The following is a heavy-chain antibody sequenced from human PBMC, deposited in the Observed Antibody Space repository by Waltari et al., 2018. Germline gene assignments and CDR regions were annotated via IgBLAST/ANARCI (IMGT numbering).Heavy chain of an antibody. CDR3: ASARTTSATTYYYGMDV. Sequence: QVQLVQSGAEVKKPGSSVKVSCKASGGTFSRYAISWVRQAPGQGLEWMGGIIPIFGTANYAQKFQGRVTITTDESTSTAYMELSSLRSEDTAVYYCASARTTSATTYYYGMDVWGQGTTVTVSS. CDR2: IIPIFGTA. D-gene: IGHD1-26*01. CDR1: GGTFSRYA. J-gene: IGHJ6*02. V-gene: IGHV1-69*05.